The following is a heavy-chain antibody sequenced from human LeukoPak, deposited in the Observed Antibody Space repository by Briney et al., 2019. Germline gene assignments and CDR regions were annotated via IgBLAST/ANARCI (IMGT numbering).Heavy chain of an antibody. CDR2: ISASGGDT. J-gene: IGHJ4*02. CDR1: GFTFSSYA. Sequence: GGSLRLSCVASGFTFSSYAMIWVRQAPGKGLEWVPSISASGGDTYYVDSVMGRFTISRDNPKNTLYLQMNSLRAEDTAIYYCTKDPHAVVTPRLYWGQGILVTVSS. CDR3: TKDPHAVVTPRLY. D-gene: IGHD2-21*02. V-gene: IGHV3-23*02.